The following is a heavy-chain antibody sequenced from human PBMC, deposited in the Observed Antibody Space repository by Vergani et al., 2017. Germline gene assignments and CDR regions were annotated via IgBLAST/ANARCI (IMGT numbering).Heavy chain of an antibody. J-gene: IGHJ4*02. Sequence: QVQVVQSGAEVKKSGASVKVSCKTSGYTFSNYYMHWVRQAPGQGLEWMGIINPSGGHTNYAQKFQGRVTMTRDTSTSTVYMELSSLRSEDTAIYYCARGYDGILTVYRYWGQGTLVTVSA. CDR3: ARGYDGILTVYRY. V-gene: IGHV1-46*03. D-gene: IGHD3-9*01. CDR1: GYTFSNYY. CDR2: INPSGGHT.